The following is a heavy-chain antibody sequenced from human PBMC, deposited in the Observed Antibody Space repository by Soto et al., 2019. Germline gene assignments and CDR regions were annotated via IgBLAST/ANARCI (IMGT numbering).Heavy chain of an antibody. D-gene: IGHD5-12*01. Sequence: PGGSLRLSCAASGFTFSSYGMHWVRQAPGKGLEWVAVISYDGSNKYYADSVKGRFTISRDNSKNTLYLQMNSLRAEDTAVYYCAKDGLGGYGPLDYWGQGTLVTVSS. J-gene: IGHJ4*02. V-gene: IGHV3-30*18. CDR3: AKDGLGGYGPLDY. CDR1: GFTFSSYG. CDR2: ISYDGSNK.